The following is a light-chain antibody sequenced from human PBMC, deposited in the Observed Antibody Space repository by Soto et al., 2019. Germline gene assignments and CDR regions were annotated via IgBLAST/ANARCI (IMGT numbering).Light chain of an antibody. CDR2: DAS. CDR3: QQRSNWPPEFT. J-gene: IGKJ3*01. CDR1: QSVSSY. Sequence: EIVLTQSPATLSLSPGERATLSCRASQSVSSYLAWYQQKPGQAPRLLIYDASNRATGIPARFSGSGSGTDFTLTISSLEPEDFAVYYCQQRSNWPPEFTFGPGT. V-gene: IGKV3-11*01.